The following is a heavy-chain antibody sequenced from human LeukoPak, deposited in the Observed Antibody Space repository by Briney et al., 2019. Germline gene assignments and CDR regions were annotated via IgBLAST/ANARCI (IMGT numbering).Heavy chain of an antibody. CDR1: GFTLGSYW. CDR2: TKDDESQK. Sequence: GGSLRLSCAASGFTLGSYWMAWVRQAPGKELEWVATTKDDESQKYYVDSVKGRFTISRDNAKNSLYLQMNSLRAEDTALYYCAKDSSGWFLSPWDFDYWGRGTLVTVSS. V-gene: IGHV3-7*03. CDR3: AKDSSGWFLSPWDFDY. J-gene: IGHJ4*02. D-gene: IGHD6-19*01.